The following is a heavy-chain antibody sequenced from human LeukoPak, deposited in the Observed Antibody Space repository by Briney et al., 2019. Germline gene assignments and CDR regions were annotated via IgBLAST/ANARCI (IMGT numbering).Heavy chain of an antibody. J-gene: IGHJ4*02. D-gene: IGHD5-12*01. CDR3: ENSGYDLIPPHFDY. V-gene: IGHV3-23*01. CDR2: ISGSGHNT. Sequence: GGPLRLSCSASGFTFSSYALSWVAKPQGKGLDWVLAISGSGHNTYYADSVKGRFTISIYNYKNTVYLEMNTLRDEDTAVYYCENSGYDLIPPHFDYWGQGILVTVSS. CDR1: GFTFSSYA.